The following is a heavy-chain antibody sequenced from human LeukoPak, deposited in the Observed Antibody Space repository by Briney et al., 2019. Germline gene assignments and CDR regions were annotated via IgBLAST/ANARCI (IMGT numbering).Heavy chain of an antibody. CDR1: GFTFSSYA. Sequence: PGGSLRLSCAASGFTFSSYAMSWVRQAPGKGLEWVSAISGSGGSTYYADSVKGRFTISRDNSKNTLYLQMNSLRAEDTAVYYCAKGDRYQLPPHYYYYYGMDVWGQGTTVTVSS. CDR2: ISGSGGST. J-gene: IGHJ6*02. V-gene: IGHV3-23*01. CDR3: AKGDRYQLPPHYYYYYGMDV. D-gene: IGHD2-2*01.